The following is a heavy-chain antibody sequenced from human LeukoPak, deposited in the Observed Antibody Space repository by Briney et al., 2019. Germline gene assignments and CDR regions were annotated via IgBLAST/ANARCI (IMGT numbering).Heavy chain of an antibody. J-gene: IGHJ4*02. CDR3: ARAISDSTGYYAYYFDS. D-gene: IGHD3-22*01. V-gene: IGHV1-8*03. CDR2: MNPNSGNS. CDR1: GYTFTRND. Sequence: ASVKVSCKTSGYTFTRNDINWVRQATGQGLGWMGWMNPNSGNSGYAQKLQGRVTITRDNSISTAYMELNSLTSEDTAVYYCARAISDSTGYYAYYFDSWGQGTLVTVSS.